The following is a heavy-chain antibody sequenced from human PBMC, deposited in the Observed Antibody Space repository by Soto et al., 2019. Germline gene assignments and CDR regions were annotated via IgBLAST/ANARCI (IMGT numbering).Heavy chain of an antibody. CDR2: ISGSGGST. Sequence: PGGSLRLSCAASGFTFSSYAMSWVRQAPGKGLEWVSAISGSGGSTYYADSVKGRFTISRDNSKNTLYLQMNSLRAEHTDVYYWAKAELRFWEWFHEKFAYWGQGPGVTVPS. CDR3: AKAELRFWEWFHEKFAY. J-gene: IGHJ4*02. CDR1: GFTFSSYA. D-gene: IGHD3-3*01. V-gene: IGHV3-23*01.